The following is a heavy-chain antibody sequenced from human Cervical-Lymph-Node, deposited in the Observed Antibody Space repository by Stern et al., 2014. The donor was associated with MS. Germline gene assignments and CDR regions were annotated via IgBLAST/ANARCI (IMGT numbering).Heavy chain of an antibody. CDR2: IDYSGST. Sequence: QLQLQESGPGLVKPSQTLSLTCTVSGGSISSGGYYWSWIRQHPGKGLVWIGHIDYSGSTYYNPSLKSRVTISVDTSKNQFSLKLSSVTAADTAVYYCARVSYDFWSGYYTVDVWGQGTTVTVSS. CDR3: ARVSYDFWSGYYTVDV. D-gene: IGHD3-3*01. CDR1: GGSISSGGYY. J-gene: IGHJ6*02. V-gene: IGHV4-31*03.